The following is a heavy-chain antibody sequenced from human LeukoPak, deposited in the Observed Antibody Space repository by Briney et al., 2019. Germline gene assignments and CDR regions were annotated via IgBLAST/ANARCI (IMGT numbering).Heavy chain of an antibody. CDR3: ARDPLGYCSSTSCQGFDY. CDR2: ISAYNGNT. CDR1: GYTFTNYG. Sequence: ASVKVSCKASGYTFTNYGISWVRQAPGQGLEWMGWISAYNGNTNYAQKLQGRVTMTTDTSTSTAYMELRSLRSGDTAVYYCARDPLGYCSSTSCQGFDYWGQGTLVTVSS. D-gene: IGHD2-2*01. J-gene: IGHJ4*02. V-gene: IGHV1-18*01.